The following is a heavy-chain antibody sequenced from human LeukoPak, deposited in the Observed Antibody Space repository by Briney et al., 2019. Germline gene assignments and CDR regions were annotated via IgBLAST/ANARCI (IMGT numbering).Heavy chain of an antibody. CDR1: GFTFDDYG. CDR3: VRSGYYDSSGYFY. CDR2: INWNGGST. D-gene: IGHD3-22*01. J-gene: IGHJ4*02. V-gene: IGHV3-20*04. Sequence: GGSLRLSCAASGFTFDDYGMSWVRQAPGKGLGWVSGINWNGGSTGYADSVKGRFTISRDNAKNSLYLQMNSLRAEDTALYYCVRSGYYDSSGYFYWGQGTLVTVSS.